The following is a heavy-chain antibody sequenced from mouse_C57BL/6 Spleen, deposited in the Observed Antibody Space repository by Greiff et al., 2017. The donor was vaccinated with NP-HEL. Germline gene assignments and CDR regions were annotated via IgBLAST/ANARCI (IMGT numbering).Heavy chain of an antibody. J-gene: IGHJ3*01. D-gene: IGHD1-1*02. CDR3: AGRGYGAWFAY. V-gene: IGHV1-54*01. CDR1: GYAFTNYL. Sequence: VQLQQSGAELVRPGTSVKVSCKASGYAFTNYLIEWVKQRPGQGLEWIGVINPGSGGTNYNEKFKGKATLTADKPSSTAYMQLSSLTSEDSAVDFCAGRGYGAWFAYWGQGTLVTVSA. CDR2: INPGSGGT.